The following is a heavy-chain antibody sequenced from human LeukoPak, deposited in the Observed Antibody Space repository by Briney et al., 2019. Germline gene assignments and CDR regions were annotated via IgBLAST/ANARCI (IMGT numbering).Heavy chain of an antibody. CDR2: IYYSGST. Sequence: SETLSLTCTVSGGSISSSSYYWGWIRQPPGKGLEWIGSIYYSGSTYYNPSLKSRVTISVDTSKNQFSLKLSSVTAADTAVYYCARAWYYDILTGYFTYYFDYWGQGTLVTVSS. D-gene: IGHD3-9*01. CDR3: ARAWYYDILTGYFTYYFDY. J-gene: IGHJ4*02. CDR1: GGSISSSSYY. V-gene: IGHV4-39*01.